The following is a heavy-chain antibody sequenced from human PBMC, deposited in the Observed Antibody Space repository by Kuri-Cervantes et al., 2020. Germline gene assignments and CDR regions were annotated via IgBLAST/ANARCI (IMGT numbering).Heavy chain of an antibody. CDR1: GGSFSGYY. D-gene: IGHD3-10*01. J-gene: IGHJ6*02. CDR3: ARDLRLLWFGESGPYYYGMDV. CDR2: INHSGST. V-gene: IGHV4-34*01. Sequence: SQTLSLTCAVYGGSFSGYYWSWIRQPPGKGLEWIGEINHSGSTNYNPSLKSRATISVDTSKNQFSLKLSSVTAADTAVYYCARDLRLLWFGESGPYYYGMDVWGQGTTVTVSS.